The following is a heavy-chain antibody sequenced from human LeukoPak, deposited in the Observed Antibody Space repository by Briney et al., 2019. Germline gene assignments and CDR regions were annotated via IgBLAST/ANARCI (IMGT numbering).Heavy chain of an antibody. CDR2: ISGSGGST. CDR1: GFTFSSYA. J-gene: IGHJ5*02. CDR3: AKALIAVAGLSWFDP. D-gene: IGHD6-19*01. Sequence: PGGSLRLSCAASGFTFSSYAMSWVRQPPGKGLEWFSAISGSGGSTYYADSVKGRFTISRDNSKNTLYLQMNSLRAEDTAVYYCAKALIAVAGLSWFDPWGQGTLVTVSS. V-gene: IGHV3-23*01.